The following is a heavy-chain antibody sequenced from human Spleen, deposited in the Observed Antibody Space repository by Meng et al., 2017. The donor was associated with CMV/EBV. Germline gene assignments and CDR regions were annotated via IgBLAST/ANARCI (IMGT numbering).Heavy chain of an antibody. D-gene: IGHD2-2*01. V-gene: IGHV3-74*01. Sequence: LSLTCAASGFTFSTYWMHWVRQAPGKGLVWVSRSNGDGGSTTYADSVEGRFTISRDNAKNSLYLQMNSLRAEDTAVYYCARAPIVVVPFYGMDVWGQGTTVTVSS. CDR3: ARAPIVVVPFYGMDV. CDR1: GFTFSTYW. J-gene: IGHJ6*02. CDR2: SNGDGGST.